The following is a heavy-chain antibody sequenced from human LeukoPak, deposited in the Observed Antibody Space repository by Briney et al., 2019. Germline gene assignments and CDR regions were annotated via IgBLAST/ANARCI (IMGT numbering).Heavy chain of an antibody. CDR2: ISGSGDYI. J-gene: IGHJ4*02. D-gene: IGHD3-9*01. CDR3: AKGRVLRYFDWSH. CDR1: GGSISSYC. Sequence: PSETLSLTCTVSGGSISSYCWSWIRQPPGKGLEWVSSISGSGDYIYYADSVKGRFTISRDNSKNTLYLQMNSLRVEDTAVYYCAKGRVLRYFDWSHWGQGTLVTVSS. V-gene: IGHV3-23*01.